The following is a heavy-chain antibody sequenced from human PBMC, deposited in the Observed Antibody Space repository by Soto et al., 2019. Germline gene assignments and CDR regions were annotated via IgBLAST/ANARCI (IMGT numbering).Heavy chain of an antibody. V-gene: IGHV2-5*02. CDR2: IYWDDDK. D-gene: IGHD2-2*01. Sequence: SGPTLVNPTQTLTLTCTFSGFSLSTSGVGVGWIRQPPGKALEWLALIYWDDDKRYSPSLKSRLTITKDTSKNQVVLTMTNMDPVDTATYYCAHIGESNLLVPAADAFDIWGQGTMVTVSS. CDR3: AHIGESNLLVPAADAFDI. J-gene: IGHJ3*02. CDR1: GFSLSTSGVG.